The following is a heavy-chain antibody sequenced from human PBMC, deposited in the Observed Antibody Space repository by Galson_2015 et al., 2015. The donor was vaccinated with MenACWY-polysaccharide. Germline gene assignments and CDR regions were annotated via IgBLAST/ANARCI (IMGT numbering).Heavy chain of an antibody. CDR3: ARERWVRGVFFDQ. CDR1: GFTFSNFW. V-gene: IGHV3-7*01. J-gene: IGHJ4*02. CDR2: IKQDGSEK. D-gene: IGHD3-10*01. Sequence: LRLSCAASGFTFSNFWMSWVRQAPGKELEWVASIKQDGSEKYLVDSVKGRFTIPRDNAENSLFLQMNSLRAEDTAVYYCARERWVRGVFFDQWGQGTLVTVSS.